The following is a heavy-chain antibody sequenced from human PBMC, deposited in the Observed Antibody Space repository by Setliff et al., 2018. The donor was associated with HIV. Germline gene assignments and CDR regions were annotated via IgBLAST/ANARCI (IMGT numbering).Heavy chain of an antibody. Sequence: PSETLSLTCVVSGYSISSGYYWGWIRQPPGTGLEWIGSFYHSTTYYNPSLKSRVTISVDTSKNQFSLKLISVTAADTAVYYCARYGGNSFWFDPWGQGTPVTVSS. D-gene: IGHD2-21*01. V-gene: IGHV4-38-2*01. CDR2: FYHSTT. J-gene: IGHJ5*02. CDR3: ARYGGNSFWFDP. CDR1: GYSISSGYY.